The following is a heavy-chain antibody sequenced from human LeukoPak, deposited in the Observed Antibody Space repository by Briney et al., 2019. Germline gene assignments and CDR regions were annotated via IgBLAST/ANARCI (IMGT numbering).Heavy chain of an antibody. CDR2: IYYSGST. Sequence: SETLSLTCTVSGGSISSYYWSWIRQPPGKGLEWIGYIYYSGSTNYNPSLKSRVTISVDTSKNQFSLKLSSVTAADTAVYYCARKGPDPLNWFDPWGQGTLVTVSS. V-gene: IGHV4-59*01. J-gene: IGHJ5*02. CDR3: ARKGPDPLNWFDP. CDR1: GGSISSYY. D-gene: IGHD3-16*02.